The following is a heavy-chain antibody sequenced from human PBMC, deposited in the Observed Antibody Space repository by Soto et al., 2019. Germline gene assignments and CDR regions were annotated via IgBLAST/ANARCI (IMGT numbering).Heavy chain of an antibody. J-gene: IGHJ4*02. CDR2: ISGSGGST. V-gene: IGHV3-23*01. CDR1: GFTFSSYA. Sequence: VQLLESGGGLVQAGGSLRLACAASGFTFSSYAMSWVRQAPGEGLEWVSAISGSGGSTNYADSVKGRFTISRDNANNTLHLQMNRLRAEDTAVYYCAKCRYSSRWYGRPNVYWGQGTLVTVSS. CDR3: AKCRYSSRWYGRPNVY. D-gene: IGHD6-19*01.